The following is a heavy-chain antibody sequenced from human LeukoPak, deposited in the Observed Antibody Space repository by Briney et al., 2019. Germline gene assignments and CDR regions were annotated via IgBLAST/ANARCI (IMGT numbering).Heavy chain of an antibody. J-gene: IGHJ6*03. CDR3: ARGINNSSSWYWYYYYYMDV. D-gene: IGHD6-13*01. CDR1: GYTFTNYG. Sequence: GASVKVSCKASGYTFTNYGVSWVRQAPGQGLEWMGWISVYNGDTNYAQKLQGRVTMTTDTSTSTAYMELRSLRSDDTAVYYCARGINNSSSWYWYYYYYMDVWGKGTTVTISS. CDR2: ISVYNGDT. V-gene: IGHV1-18*01.